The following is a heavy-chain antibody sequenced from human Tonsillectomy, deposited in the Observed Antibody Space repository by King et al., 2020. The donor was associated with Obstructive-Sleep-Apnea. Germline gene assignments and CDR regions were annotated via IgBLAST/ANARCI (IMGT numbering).Heavy chain of an antibody. V-gene: IGHV3-21*01. D-gene: IGHD4-17*01. CDR2: ISSSSSYI. CDR3: ARARTVTTNDAFDI. CDR1: GFTFSSYS. Sequence: VQLVESGGGLVKPGGSLRLSCAASGFTFSSYSMNWVRQAPGKGLEWVSSISSSSSYIYYADSVKGRFTISRDNAKNSLYLQMNSLRAEDTAVYYCARARTVTTNDAFDIWGQRTMVTVSS. J-gene: IGHJ3*02.